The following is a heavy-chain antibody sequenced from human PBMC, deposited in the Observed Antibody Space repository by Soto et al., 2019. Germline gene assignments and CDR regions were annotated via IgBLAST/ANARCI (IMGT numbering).Heavy chain of an antibody. D-gene: IGHD3-9*01. Sequence: QVQLVQSGAEVKKPGASVKVSCKASGYTFTSYYMHWVRQAPGQGLEWMGIINTSGGSTSYAQKFQGRVTMTSDTSTSTVYMELSSLRSEDTAVYYCALLRGDIFYYGMDVWGQGTTVTVSS. CDR1: GYTFTSYY. J-gene: IGHJ6*02. CDR2: INTSGGST. V-gene: IGHV1-46*01. CDR3: ALLRGDIFYYGMDV.